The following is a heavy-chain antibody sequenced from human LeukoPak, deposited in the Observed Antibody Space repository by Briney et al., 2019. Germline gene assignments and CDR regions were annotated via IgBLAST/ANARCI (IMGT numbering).Heavy chain of an antibody. CDR1: GGSISSADYY. Sequence: SQTLSLTCTVSGGSISSADYYWSWIRQPPGKGLEWIGYIYYSGNTYYNPSLKSRVTISVDGSKNQFSLKQSSVTAADTAVYYCARATITMAVGVPADAFDIWGQGTMVTVSS. CDR2: IYYSGNT. D-gene: IGHD3-22*01. CDR3: ARATITMAVGVPADAFDI. J-gene: IGHJ3*02. V-gene: IGHV4-30-4*08.